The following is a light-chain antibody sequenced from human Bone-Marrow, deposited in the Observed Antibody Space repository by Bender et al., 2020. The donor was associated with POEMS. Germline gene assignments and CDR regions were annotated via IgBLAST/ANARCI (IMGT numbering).Light chain of an antibody. CDR2: QDT. J-gene: IGLJ2*01. CDR1: DLGAKY. CDR3: QAWDTYSVI. Sequence: SYEVTQPPSVSVSPGQTASITCSGDDLGAKYVSWYQQKPGHSPVLVIYQDTKRPSGIPERFSGSNSGNTATLTISGTQAMDEADYYCQAWDTYSVIFGGGTKLTVL. V-gene: IGLV3-1*01.